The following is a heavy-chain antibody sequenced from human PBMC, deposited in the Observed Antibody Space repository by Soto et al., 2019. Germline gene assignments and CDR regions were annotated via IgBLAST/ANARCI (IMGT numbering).Heavy chain of an antibody. V-gene: IGHV3-9*01. J-gene: IGHJ5*02. D-gene: IGHD5-18*01. Sequence: EVQLVESGGGLVQPGRSLRLSCAASGFTFDDYAMHWVRQAPGKGLEWVSGISWNSGSIGYADSVKGRFTISRDNAKNSLSLQMNSLRAEDTALYYCAKGYSYGLDWFDPWGQGTLVTVSS. CDR1: GFTFDDYA. CDR2: ISWNSGSI. CDR3: AKGYSYGLDWFDP.